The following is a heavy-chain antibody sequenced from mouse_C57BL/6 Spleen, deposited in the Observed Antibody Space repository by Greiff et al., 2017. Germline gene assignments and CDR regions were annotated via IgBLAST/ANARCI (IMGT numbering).Heavy chain of an antibody. CDR2: IRNKANGYTT. CDR1: GFTFTDYY. V-gene: IGHV7-3*01. J-gene: IGHJ4*01. D-gene: IGHD4-1*01. CDR3: AKYELTGTVDY. Sequence: EVKLMESGGGLVQPGGSLSLSCAASGFTFTDYYMSWVRQPPGKALEWLGFIRNKANGYTTEYSASVKGRFTISRDNSQSILYLQMNALRAEDSDTYYCAKYELTGTVDYWGQGTSVTVSS.